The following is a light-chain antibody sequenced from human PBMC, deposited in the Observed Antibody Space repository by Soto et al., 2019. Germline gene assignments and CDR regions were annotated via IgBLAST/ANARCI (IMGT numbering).Light chain of an antibody. CDR1: QSVSSN. Sequence: EIVMTQSPATLSVSPGERATLYCRASQSVSSNLAWYQQKPGQAPRLLIYGASTRPTGIPARFSGSGSGTEFTLTISSLQSEDFAVYYCQQYNNWPPLTFGGGTKVEIK. V-gene: IGKV3-15*01. CDR3: QQYNNWPPLT. J-gene: IGKJ4*01. CDR2: GAS.